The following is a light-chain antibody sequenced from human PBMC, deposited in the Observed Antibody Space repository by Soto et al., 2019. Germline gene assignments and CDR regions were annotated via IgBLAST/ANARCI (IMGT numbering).Light chain of an antibody. CDR2: KTS. CDR1: QSLSGW. J-gene: IGKJ5*01. V-gene: IGKV1-5*03. Sequence: DIQMTQSPSTLSASVGDRVTITCRASQSLSGWLAWYQQKPGKAPKLLIYKTSTLESGVPSRFSGSGSGTQFTLTITSLQPDDFATYYCLQYNSFYTFGQGTRLELK. CDR3: LQYNSFYT.